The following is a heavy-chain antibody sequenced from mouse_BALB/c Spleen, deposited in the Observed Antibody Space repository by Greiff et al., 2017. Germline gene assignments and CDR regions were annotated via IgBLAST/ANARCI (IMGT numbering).Heavy chain of an antibody. J-gene: IGHJ4*01. CDR1: GFTFTDYY. Sequence: DVHLVESGGGLVQPGGSLRLSCATSGFTFTDYYMSWVRQPPGKALEWLGFIRNKANGYTTEYSASVKGRFTISRDNSQSILYLQMNTLRAEDSATYYCARDRGYYGMDYWGQGTSVTVSS. V-gene: IGHV7-3*02. CDR3: ARDRGYYGMDY. CDR2: IRNKANGYTT.